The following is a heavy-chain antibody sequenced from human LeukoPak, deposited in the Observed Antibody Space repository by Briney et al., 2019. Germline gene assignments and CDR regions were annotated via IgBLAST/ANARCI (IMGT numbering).Heavy chain of an antibody. V-gene: IGHV1-46*01. J-gene: IGHJ6*03. CDR1: GYTFTSYG. Sequence: GASVKVSCKASGYTFTSYGISWVRQAPGQGLEWMGVISPSGGSTTYAQKFQGRVTLTRDMSTSTDYLELSSLRSEDTAVYYCAREGGILTGYGVYYYYMDVWGKGTTVTISS. D-gene: IGHD3-9*01. CDR3: AREGGILTGYGVYYYYMDV. CDR2: ISPSGGST.